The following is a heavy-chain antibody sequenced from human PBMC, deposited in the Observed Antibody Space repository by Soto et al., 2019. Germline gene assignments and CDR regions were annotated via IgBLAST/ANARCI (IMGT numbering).Heavy chain of an antibody. J-gene: IGHJ4*02. Sequence: LSLTCTVSGGSIGRSGFYWSWIRQHPGKGLEWIGYIYYNGNTYYTPSLKSRVTISRDTSKNQFSLKLSSVTAADTAVYYCARAVESHYFDLWGQGTLVTVSS. D-gene: IGHD2-15*01. CDR2: IYYNGNT. CDR1: GGSIGRSGFY. V-gene: IGHV4-31*03. CDR3: ARAVESHYFDL.